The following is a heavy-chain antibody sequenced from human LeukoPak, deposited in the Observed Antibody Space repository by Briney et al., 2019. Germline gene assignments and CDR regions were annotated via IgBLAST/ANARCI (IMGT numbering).Heavy chain of an antibody. CDR1: GFTFSSYA. D-gene: IGHD3-10*01. CDR3: AEHPSMPRGPGY. V-gene: IGHV3-23*01. J-gene: IGHJ4*02. CDR2: ISGSGGST. Sequence: GGSLRLSCAASGFTFSSYAMSWVRQAPGKGLEWVSAISGSGGSTYYADSVKGRFTISRDNSKNTLYLQMNSLRAEDTAVYYCAEHPSMPRGPGYWGQGTLVTVSS.